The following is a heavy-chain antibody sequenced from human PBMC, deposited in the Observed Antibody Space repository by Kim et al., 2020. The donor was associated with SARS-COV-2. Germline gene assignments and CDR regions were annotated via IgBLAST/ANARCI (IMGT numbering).Heavy chain of an antibody. CDR2: IIPIFGTA. CDR1: GGTFSSYA. CDR3: ARTGYSYGVPQAYYYGMDV. Sequence: SVKVSCKASGGTFSSYAISWVRQAPGQGLEWMGGIIPIFGTANYAQKFQGRVTITADESTSTAYMELSSLRSEDTTVYYCARTGYSYGVPQAYYYGMDVWGQGTTVTVSS. D-gene: IGHD5-18*01. J-gene: IGHJ6*02. V-gene: IGHV1-69*13.